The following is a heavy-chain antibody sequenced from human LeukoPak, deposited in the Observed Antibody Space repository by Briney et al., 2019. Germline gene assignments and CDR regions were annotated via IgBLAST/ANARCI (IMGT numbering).Heavy chain of an antibody. CDR3: ARDQEGFDY. CDR1: GYTFTSYG. CDR2: ISAYNGNT. J-gene: IGHJ4*02. V-gene: IGHV1-18*01. Sequence: GASVKVSCKASGYTFTSYGISWVRQAPGQGLEWMGWISAYNGNTNYAQKLQGRVTVTRDTSTTTVHMELRGLRSEDTAVYYCARDQEGFDYWGQGTVVTVSS.